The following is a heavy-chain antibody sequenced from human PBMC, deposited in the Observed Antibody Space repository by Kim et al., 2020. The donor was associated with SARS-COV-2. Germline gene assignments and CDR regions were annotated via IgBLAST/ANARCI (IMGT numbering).Heavy chain of an antibody. CDR3: AREQNYYDSSGPSNY. D-gene: IGHD3-22*01. Sequence: DSVKGRLTISRDNSKNTLYLQMNSLRAEDTAVYYCAREQNYYDSSGPSNYWGQGTLVTVSS. J-gene: IGHJ4*02. V-gene: IGHV3-30*01.